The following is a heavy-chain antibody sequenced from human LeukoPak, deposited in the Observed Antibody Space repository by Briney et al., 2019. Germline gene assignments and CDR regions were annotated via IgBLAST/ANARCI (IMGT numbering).Heavy chain of an antibody. CDR1: GFTLSSYA. D-gene: IGHD6-13*01. J-gene: IGHJ4*02. Sequence: GGSLRLSCAASGFTLSSYAMSWVRQAPGKGLVWVSRINSDGTSTSYADSVKGRFTISRDNAKNTLSLQMNSLRAEDTAMYYCASGSPGYSSSWSNYWGQGTLVTVSS. CDR3: ASGSPGYSSSWSNY. CDR2: INSDGTST. V-gene: IGHV3-74*01.